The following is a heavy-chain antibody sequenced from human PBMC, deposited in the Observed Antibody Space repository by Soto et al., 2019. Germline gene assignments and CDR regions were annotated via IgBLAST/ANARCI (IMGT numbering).Heavy chain of an antibody. J-gene: IGHJ4*02. V-gene: IGHV4-34*01. Sequence: TETLSLTCAVYGGSFSGFFWTWIRQPPGKGLEWIGEINHSGSTNYNPSLKSRVSISVDTSKNQFSLKLTSVTAADTAVFYCARASNHKIDSWGQGTLVTVSS. CDR3: ARASNHKIDS. CDR2: INHSGST. CDR1: GGSFSGFF.